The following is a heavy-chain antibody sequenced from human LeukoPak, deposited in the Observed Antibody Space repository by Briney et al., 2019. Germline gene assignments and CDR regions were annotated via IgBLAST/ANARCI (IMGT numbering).Heavy chain of an antibody. CDR2: INQDGSEK. Sequence: GGSLRLSCVASEFTFSRYWMGWVRQAPGKGLEWVANINQDGSEKYYVDSARGRFTISRDDGKNSVYLQLNSLRGDDTGLYYCTRAYGDYWGPGALVTVSS. CDR3: TRAYGDY. CDR1: EFTFSRYW. D-gene: IGHD3-10*01. V-gene: IGHV3-7*01. J-gene: IGHJ4*02.